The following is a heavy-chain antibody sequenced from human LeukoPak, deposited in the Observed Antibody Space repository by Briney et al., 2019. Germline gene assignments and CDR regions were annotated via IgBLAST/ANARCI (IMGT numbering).Heavy chain of an antibody. D-gene: IGHD4-17*01. Sequence: PSETLSLTCTVSGGSISSSSYYWGWIRQPPGRGPEWIANVYYIGTTYSNPSLESRVAISVDTSKNQFSLKLSSVTATDTAVYYCARDLWDYGTDYWGQGTLVTVSS. J-gene: IGHJ4*02. CDR3: ARDLWDYGTDY. V-gene: IGHV4-39*02. CDR2: VYYIGTT. CDR1: GGSISSSSYY.